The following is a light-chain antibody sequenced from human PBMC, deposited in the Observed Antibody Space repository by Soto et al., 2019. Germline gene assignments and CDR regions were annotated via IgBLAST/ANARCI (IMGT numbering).Light chain of an antibody. Sequence: QSVLTQPPSASGTPGQRVTSSCSGSSSNIGSHTVNWYQQLPGTAPKLLIYSDNQRPSGVPGRFSGSKSGTSASLAISGLQSEDEADYYCAAWDDSLNGPVFGGGTKLTVL. CDR3: AAWDDSLNGPV. CDR1: SSNIGSHT. V-gene: IGLV1-44*01. J-gene: IGLJ2*01. CDR2: SDN.